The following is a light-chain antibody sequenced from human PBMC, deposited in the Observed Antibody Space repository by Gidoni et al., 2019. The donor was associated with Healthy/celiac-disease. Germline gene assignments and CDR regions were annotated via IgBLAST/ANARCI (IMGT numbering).Light chain of an antibody. Sequence: DIQMTQSPSSMSASVGDRVTITCQSSQDISNYLNWYQQKPGKAPKLLIYDASNLETGVPSRFSGSGSGTEFTFTISSLKPEDIATYYCQQYDNLLTFGPGTKVDIK. V-gene: IGKV1-33*01. CDR2: DAS. CDR1: QDISNY. J-gene: IGKJ3*01. CDR3: QQYDNLLT.